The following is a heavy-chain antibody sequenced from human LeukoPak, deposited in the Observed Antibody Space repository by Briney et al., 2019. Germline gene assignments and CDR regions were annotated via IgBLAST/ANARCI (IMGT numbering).Heavy chain of an antibody. CDR1: GFIFSTYG. CDR3: AKAAIEQWLVKVDHFDY. D-gene: IGHD6-19*01. V-gene: IGHV3-23*01. Sequence: PGGSLRLSCSASGFIFSTYGMSWVRQAPGKGLEWVSSISGSGDSTYYADSVKGRFTISRDNSKNTLYLQMNSLRAEDTAIYYCAKAAIEQWLVKVDHFDYWGQGTLVTVSS. J-gene: IGHJ4*02. CDR2: ISGSGDST.